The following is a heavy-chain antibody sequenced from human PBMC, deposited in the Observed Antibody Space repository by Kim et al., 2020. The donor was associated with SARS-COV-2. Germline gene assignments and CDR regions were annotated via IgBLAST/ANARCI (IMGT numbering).Heavy chain of an antibody. J-gene: IGHJ6*02. V-gene: IGHV5-10-1*01. D-gene: IGHD4-17*01. CDR1: GYSFTSYW. CDR3: ARQSTTVTTYFELYYGMDV. Sequence: GASLKISCKGSGYSFTSYWISWVRQMPGKGLEWMGRIDPSDSYTNYSPSFQGHVTISADKSISTAYLQWSSLKASDTAMYYCARQSTTVTTYFELYYGMDVWGQGTTVTVSS. CDR2: IDPSDSYT.